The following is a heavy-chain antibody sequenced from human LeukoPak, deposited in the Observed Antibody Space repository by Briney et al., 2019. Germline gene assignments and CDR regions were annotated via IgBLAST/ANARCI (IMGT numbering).Heavy chain of an antibody. V-gene: IGHV1-2*02. CDR2: VNSNIGDT. CDR3: ARDVLGYDSSASD. D-gene: IGHD3-22*01. J-gene: IGHJ4*02. CDR1: GYSFTGYY. Sequence: GASVKVSCKASGYSFTGYYIHWVRHAPGQGPEWMGWVNSNIGDTDYAQKFRGGLAITRDKSITTVHMELSSLRSNDTAVYYCARDVLGYDSSASDWGQGTLVTVSS.